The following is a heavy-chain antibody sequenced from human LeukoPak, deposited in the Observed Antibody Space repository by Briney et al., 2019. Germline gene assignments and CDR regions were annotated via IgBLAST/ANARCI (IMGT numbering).Heavy chain of an antibody. J-gene: IGHJ5*02. V-gene: IGHV4-61*02. CDR2: ISSSGST. Sequence: SETLSLTCTVSGGSISSDNYYWNWIRQPAGEGLEWIGRISSSGSTTYHSSLKSRVTIFIDTSEKQFSLKLNSVTAADTAVYFCARGPYNYVDDWFDPWGQGILVTVSS. CDR1: GGSISSDNYY. D-gene: IGHD5-18*01. CDR3: ARGPYNYVDDWFDP.